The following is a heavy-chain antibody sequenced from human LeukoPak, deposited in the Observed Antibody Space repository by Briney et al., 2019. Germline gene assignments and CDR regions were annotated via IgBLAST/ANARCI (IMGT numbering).Heavy chain of an antibody. J-gene: IGHJ6*02. CDR3: ARDSHYSNYVYYYYGMDV. D-gene: IGHD4-11*01. V-gene: IGHV1-69*04. CDR1: GGTFSSYA. Sequence: GASVKVSCKASGGTFSSYAISWVRQAPGQGLEWMGRIIPIFGIANYAQKFQGRVTITADKSTSTAYMELSSLRSEDTAVYYCARDSHYSNYVYYYYGMDVWGQGTTVTVSS. CDR2: IIPIFGIA.